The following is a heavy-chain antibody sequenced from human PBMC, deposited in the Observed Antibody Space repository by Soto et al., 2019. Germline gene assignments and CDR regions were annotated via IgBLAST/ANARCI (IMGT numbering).Heavy chain of an antibody. J-gene: IGHJ6*02. D-gene: IGHD5-18*01. CDR3: ARAGFFVDTAMWGASGMDV. V-gene: IGHV3-21*01. Sequence: EVQLVESGGGLVKPGGSLRLSCAASGFTFSSYSMNWVRQAPGKGLEWVSSISSSSSYIYYADSVKGRFTISRDNDKNSLYLQMNSLRAEDTAVYYCARAGFFVDTAMWGASGMDVWGQGTTVTVSS. CDR1: GFTFSSYS. CDR2: ISSSSSYI.